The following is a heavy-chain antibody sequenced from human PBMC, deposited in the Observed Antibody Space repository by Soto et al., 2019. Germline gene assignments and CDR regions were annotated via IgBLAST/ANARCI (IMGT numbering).Heavy chain of an antibody. D-gene: IGHD2-2*01. CDR3: ARDRRKTVVVPAATLYYYYGMDV. V-gene: IGHV4-34*01. CDR2: INHSGST. Sequence: SETLSLTCAVYGGSFSGYYWSWIRQPPGKGLEWTGEINHSGSTNYNPSLKSRVTISVDTSKNQFSLKLSSVTAADTAVYYCARDRRKTVVVPAATLYYYYGMDVWGQGTTVTVSS. J-gene: IGHJ6*02. CDR1: GGSFSGYY.